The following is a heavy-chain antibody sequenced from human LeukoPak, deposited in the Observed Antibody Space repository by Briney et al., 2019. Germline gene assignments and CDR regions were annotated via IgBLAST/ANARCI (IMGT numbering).Heavy chain of an antibody. CDR2: IYYSGST. CDR1: GGSISSGGYY. V-gene: IGHV4-31*03. CDR3: ARDRGYSSSWYNWFDP. D-gene: IGHD6-13*01. Sequence: SETLALTCTVSGGSISSGGYYWSWIRQHPGKGLEWIGYIYYSGSTYYNPSLKSRVTISVDTSKNQFSLKLSSVTAADTAVYYCARDRGYSSSWYNWFDPWGQGTLVTVSS. J-gene: IGHJ5*02.